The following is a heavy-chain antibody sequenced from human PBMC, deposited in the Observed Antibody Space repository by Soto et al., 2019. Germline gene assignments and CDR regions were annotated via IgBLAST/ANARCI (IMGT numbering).Heavy chain of an antibody. Sequence: SLRLSCAASGFTFSSYWMHWVRQAPGKGLVWVSRINIDGSSTSYADSVKGRFTISRDNAKNTLYLQMNSLRAEDTAVYYCVKGLLAGGGMDVWGQGTTGTVSS. V-gene: IGHV3-74*01. J-gene: IGHJ6*02. D-gene: IGHD2-8*02. CDR1: GFTFSSYW. CDR3: VKGLLAGGGMDV. CDR2: INIDGSST.